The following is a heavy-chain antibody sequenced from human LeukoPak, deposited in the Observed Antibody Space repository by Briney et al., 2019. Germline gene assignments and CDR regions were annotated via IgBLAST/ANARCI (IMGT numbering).Heavy chain of an antibody. V-gene: IGHV1-46*01. CDR2: INPSGGST. Sequence: ASVKVSCKASGYTFTGYYMHWVRQAPGQGLEWMGIINPSGGSTSYAQEFQGRVTMTRDTSTSTVYMELSSLRSEDTAVYYCATETYGDLRGSGAFDIWGQGTMVTVSS. D-gene: IGHD4-17*01. CDR1: GYTFTGYY. CDR3: ATETYGDLRGSGAFDI. J-gene: IGHJ3*02.